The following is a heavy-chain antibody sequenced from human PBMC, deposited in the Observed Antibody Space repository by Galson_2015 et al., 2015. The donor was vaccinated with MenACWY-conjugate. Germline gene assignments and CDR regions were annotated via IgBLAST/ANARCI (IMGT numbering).Heavy chain of an antibody. D-gene: IGHD5-12*01. CDR2: TDWDDDK. Sequence: PALVKPIPPLTLHCSFSGFSPRTRAKRARGKGEKQGKEREWLALTDWDDDKYYSTSLKNRLTIPKDTSKNQVVLTMTNMDPVDTATYYCALLSSGYDYGFDYWGQGILVTVS. CDR1: GFSPRTRAKR. CDR3: ALLSSGYDYGFDY. V-gene: IGHV2-70*01. J-gene: IGHJ4*02.